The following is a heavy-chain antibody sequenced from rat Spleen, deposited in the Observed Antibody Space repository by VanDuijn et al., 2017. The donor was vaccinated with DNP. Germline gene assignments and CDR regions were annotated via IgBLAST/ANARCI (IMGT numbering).Heavy chain of an antibody. J-gene: IGHJ3*01. CDR2: IWNTGGT. CDR1: GFSLISYN. CDR3: AGSPESSYIYLPWAY. V-gene: IGHV2-41*01. Sequence: QVQLKESGPGLVQPSQTLSLTCTVAGFSLISYNVHWVRQPPGKDLEWMGVIWNTGGTQYNSALKTRLSISKDTSKSQVFLKMHSLQIEDTATYYCAGSPESSYIYLPWAYWGQGTLVTVSS. D-gene: IGHD1-2*01.